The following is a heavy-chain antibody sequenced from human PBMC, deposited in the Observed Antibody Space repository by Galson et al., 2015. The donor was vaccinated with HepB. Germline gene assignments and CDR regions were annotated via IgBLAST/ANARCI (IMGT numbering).Heavy chain of an antibody. CDR2: TSGSGGNT. CDR1: GFTFSSYP. D-gene: IGHD6-13*01. J-gene: IGHJ4*02. V-gene: IGHV3-23*01. CDR3: ARVAFSSWYRYFDY. Sequence: SLRLSCAAYGFTFSSYPMTCVRQAPGKALEWASVTSGSGGNTYYAATVKGRFTISRGNSRNTLYLQMNSLRAEDTAVYYCARVAFSSWYRYFDYWGQGTLVTVSS.